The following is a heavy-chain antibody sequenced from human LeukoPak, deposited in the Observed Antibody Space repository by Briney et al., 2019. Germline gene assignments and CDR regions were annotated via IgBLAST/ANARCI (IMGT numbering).Heavy chain of an antibody. Sequence: PSETLSLTCTVSGGSISSSSYYWGWIRQPPGKGLEWIGSISYSGFTYYHPSLKSRVTISVDTSKNQFSLKLSPVTATETAVYYCAGLPSRSDGYKFLNWFDPWGKGTLVTVSS. CDR3: AGLPSRSDGYKFLNWFDP. V-gene: IGHV4-39*01. CDR2: ISYSGFT. D-gene: IGHD5-24*01. J-gene: IGHJ5*02. CDR1: GGSISSSSYY.